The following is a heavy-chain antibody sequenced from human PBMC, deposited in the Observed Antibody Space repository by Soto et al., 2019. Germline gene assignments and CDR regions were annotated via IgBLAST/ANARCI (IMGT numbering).Heavy chain of an antibody. CDR2: IWYDGSNK. CDR3: ARDAEGGELVLDY. D-gene: IGHD1-26*01. CDR1: GFTFSSYG. J-gene: IGHJ4*02. Sequence: GGSLRLSCAASGFTFSSYGMHWVRQAPGKGLEWVAVIWYDGSNKYYADSVKGRFTISRDNSKNTLYLQMNSLRAEDTAVYYCARDAEGGELVLDYWGQGTLVTVSS. V-gene: IGHV3-33*01.